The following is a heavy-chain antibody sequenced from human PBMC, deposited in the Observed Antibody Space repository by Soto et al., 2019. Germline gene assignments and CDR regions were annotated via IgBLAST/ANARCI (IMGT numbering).Heavy chain of an antibody. Sequence: QVQLVESGGGVVQPGRSLRLSCAASGFTVRNYAIHWVRQAPGKGLEWVAIISNDGSEKYYADSVKGRFTISRDTSNNTVYMQMNSLRPEDTSVYYCARDLTWYSGDPNFDYWGQGTLVTVSS. V-gene: IGHV3-30*04. J-gene: IGHJ4*02. CDR1: GFTVRNYA. D-gene: IGHD1-26*01. CDR2: ISNDGSEK. CDR3: ARDLTWYSGDPNFDY.